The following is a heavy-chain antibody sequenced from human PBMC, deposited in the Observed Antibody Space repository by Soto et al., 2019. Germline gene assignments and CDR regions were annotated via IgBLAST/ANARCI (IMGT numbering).Heavy chain of an antibody. J-gene: IGHJ4*02. Sequence: EVQLVESGGVVVQPGGSLRLSCAASGFTFDDYAMHWVRQAPGKGLEWVSLISWDGGSTYYADSVKGRFTISRDNSKNSLYLQMNSLRAEDTALYYCAKEYDYDSSCYYYGYFDYWGQGTLVTVSS. D-gene: IGHD3-22*01. CDR1: GFTFDDYA. CDR2: ISWDGGST. V-gene: IGHV3-43D*04. CDR3: AKEYDYDSSCYYYGYFDY.